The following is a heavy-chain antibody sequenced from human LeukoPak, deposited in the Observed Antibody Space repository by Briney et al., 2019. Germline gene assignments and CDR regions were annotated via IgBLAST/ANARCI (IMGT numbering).Heavy chain of an antibody. V-gene: IGHV3-23*01. CDR3: AKGRVATKRAEYFQH. Sequence: GGSLRLSCAASGFTFSSYAMSWVRQAPGKGLGWVSAISGSGGSTYYADSVKGRFTISRDNSKNTLYLQMNSLRAEDTAVYYCAKGRVATKRAEYFQHWGQGTLVTVSS. D-gene: IGHD1-26*01. CDR2: ISGSGGST. J-gene: IGHJ1*01. CDR1: GFTFSSYA.